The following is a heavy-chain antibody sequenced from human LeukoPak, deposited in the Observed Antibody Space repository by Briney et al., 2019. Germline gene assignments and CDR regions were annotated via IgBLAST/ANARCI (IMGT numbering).Heavy chain of an antibody. D-gene: IGHD3-16*02. CDR2: ISAYNGNT. J-gene: IGHJ6*02. CDR3: ARDGLYDYVCGSYRPEDYYYRMDV. Sequence: ASVKVSCKASGYTFTSYGISWVRQAPGQGFEWMGWISAYNGNTNYAQKLQGRVTMTTDTSTSTAYMELRSLRSDDTAVYYCARDGLYDYVCGSYRPEDYYYRMDVWGQGTTVTVSS. CDR1: GYTFTSYG. V-gene: IGHV1-18*01.